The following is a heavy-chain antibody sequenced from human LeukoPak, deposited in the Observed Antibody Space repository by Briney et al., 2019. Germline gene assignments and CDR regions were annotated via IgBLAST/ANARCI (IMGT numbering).Heavy chain of an antibody. V-gene: IGHV3-21*01. J-gene: IGHJ4*02. CDR3: ARDRDGDYDILTGYYH. CDR2: ISSSSTYI. Sequence: GGSLRLSCAASGFTFSSYPMTWVRQAPGKGLDWVSSISSSSTYIYYADSVKGRFTISRDNAKKSLYLQMNSLRAEDTAVYYCARDRDGDYDILTGYYHWGQGTLVTVSS. CDR1: GFTFSSYP. D-gene: IGHD3-9*01.